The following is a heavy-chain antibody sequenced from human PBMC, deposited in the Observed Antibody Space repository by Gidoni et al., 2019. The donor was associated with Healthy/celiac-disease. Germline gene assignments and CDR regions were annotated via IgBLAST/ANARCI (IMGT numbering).Heavy chain of an antibody. CDR3: ARIRRYYDSSGYYVIFDY. V-gene: IGHV2-70*15. CDR1: GFSLSTSGLC. CDR2: IDWDDDK. Sequence: QVTLRESGPALVKPTQTLTLTCTFSGFSLSTSGLCVSWIRQPPGKALEWLARIDWDDDKYYSTSLKTRLTISKDTSKNRVVLTMTNMDPVDTATYYCARIRRYYDSSGYYVIFDYWGQGTLVTVSS. D-gene: IGHD3-22*01. J-gene: IGHJ4*02.